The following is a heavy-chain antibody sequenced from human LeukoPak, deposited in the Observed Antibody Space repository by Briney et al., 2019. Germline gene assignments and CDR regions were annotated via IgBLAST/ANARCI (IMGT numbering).Heavy chain of an antibody. CDR2: IRYDGNNK. Sequence: GGSLRPSCAASGFTFSRNGMHWVRQAPGKGLEWVALIRYDGNNKYYADSVKGRFTISRDNSKNTLYLQMDSLRAEDTAVYYCANDYGDHGGYWGQGTLVTVSS. CDR1: GFTFSRNG. CDR3: ANDYGDHGGY. V-gene: IGHV3-30*02. J-gene: IGHJ4*02. D-gene: IGHD4-17*01.